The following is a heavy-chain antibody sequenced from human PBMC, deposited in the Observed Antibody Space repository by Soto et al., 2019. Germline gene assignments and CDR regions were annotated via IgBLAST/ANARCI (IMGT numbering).Heavy chain of an antibody. V-gene: IGHV3-30*18. D-gene: IGHD2-15*01. CDR2: ISVDGDNR. Sequence: QVQLVESGGGVVQPGRSLRLSCAASGFTFSSFGMHWFRQPPGKGLEWVTVISVDGDNRYYSDSVKGRFTVSRDNSKTALYLQLKSLRSVDTAVYYCAKSRVSGGNSFLVDYWGQGTLVTVSS. CDR3: AKSRVSGGNSFLVDY. CDR1: GFTFSSFG. J-gene: IGHJ4*02.